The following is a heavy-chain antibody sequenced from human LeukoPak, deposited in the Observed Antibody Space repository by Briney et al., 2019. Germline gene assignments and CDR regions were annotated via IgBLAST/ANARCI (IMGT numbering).Heavy chain of an antibody. CDR3: ARDRYDGMYV. V-gene: IGHV3-7*01. CDR1: GFTFNTYW. CDR2: TNQDGNEK. Sequence: PGGSLRLSCAASGFTFNTYWMSWVRQAPGKGLEWVANTNQDGNEKYYVDSVKGRFTISRDNAKNSLYLQMNSLRAEDTGVYYCARDRYDGMYVWGQGTTVTVSS. J-gene: IGHJ6*02.